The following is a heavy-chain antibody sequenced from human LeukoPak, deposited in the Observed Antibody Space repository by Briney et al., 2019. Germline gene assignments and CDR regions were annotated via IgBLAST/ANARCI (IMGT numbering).Heavy chain of an antibody. CDR1: GYTFTSYD. CDR2: MNPNSGNT. J-gene: IGHJ5*02. V-gene: IGHV1-8*01. Sequence: GASVKVSCKASGYTFTSYDVNWVRQATGQGLEWMGWMNPNSGNTGYAQKFQGRVTMTRNTSISTAYMELSSLRSEDTAVYYCARGLRRSNWFDPWGQGTLVTVSS. CDR3: ARGLRRSNWFDP.